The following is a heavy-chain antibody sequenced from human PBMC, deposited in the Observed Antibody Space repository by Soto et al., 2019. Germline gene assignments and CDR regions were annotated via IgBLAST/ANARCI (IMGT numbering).Heavy chain of an antibody. Sequence: GGSLRLSCAASGFTFSSYSMNWARQAPGKGLEWISYISSSSRTIYYPDSVKGRFTISRDNAKNSLYLQMNSLRAEDTAVYYCARDKGRSPLDYWGQGTLVTVSS. D-gene: IGHD2-15*01. CDR2: ISSSSRTI. J-gene: IGHJ4*02. CDR1: GFTFSSYS. CDR3: ARDKGRSPLDY. V-gene: IGHV3-48*01.